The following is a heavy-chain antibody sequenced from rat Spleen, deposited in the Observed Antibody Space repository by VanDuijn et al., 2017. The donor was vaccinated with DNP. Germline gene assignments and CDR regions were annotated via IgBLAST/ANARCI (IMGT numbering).Heavy chain of an antibody. CDR1: GFTFSDYY. J-gene: IGHJ4*01. CDR2: ISYDGGST. Sequence: EVQLVESGGDLVQPGRSLKLSCAASGFTFSDYYMAWVRQAPKKGLEWVASISYDGGSTYYRDSVKGRFTISRDDAKNTLSLQMNSLRSEDTAIYFCTRDPFYNSGALDAWGQGTSVTVSS. V-gene: IGHV5-20*01. D-gene: IGHD4-3*01. CDR3: TRDPFYNSGALDA.